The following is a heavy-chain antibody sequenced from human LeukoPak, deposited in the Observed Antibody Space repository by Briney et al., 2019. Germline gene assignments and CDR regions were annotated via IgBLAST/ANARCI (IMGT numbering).Heavy chain of an antibody. CDR2: INTNTGNP. Sequence: ASVKVPCKASGYTFTNYAMNWVRQAPGQGLEWMGWINTNTGNPTYAQGFTGRFVFSLDTSVSTAYLQINSLKAEDTAVYYCVGRFTDVGPVFDIWGQGTMVTVSS. V-gene: IGHV7-4-1*02. CDR3: VGRFTDVGPVFDI. J-gene: IGHJ3*02. D-gene: IGHD1-26*01. CDR1: GYTFTNYA.